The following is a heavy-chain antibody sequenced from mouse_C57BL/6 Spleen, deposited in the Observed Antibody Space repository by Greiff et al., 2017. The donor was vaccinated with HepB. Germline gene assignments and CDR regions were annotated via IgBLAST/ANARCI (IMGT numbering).Heavy chain of an antibody. CDR2: INPSSGYT. D-gene: IGHD2-4*01. J-gene: IGHJ3*01. CDR1: GYTFTSYT. V-gene: IGHV1-4*01. CDR3: ASPSYDYDGSWFAY. Sequence: QVQLKESGAELARPGASVKMSCKASGYTFTSYTMHWVKQRPGQGLEWIGYINPSSGYTKYNQKFKDKATLTADKSSSTAYMQLSSLTSEDSAVYYCASPSYDYDGSWFAYWGQGTLVTVSA.